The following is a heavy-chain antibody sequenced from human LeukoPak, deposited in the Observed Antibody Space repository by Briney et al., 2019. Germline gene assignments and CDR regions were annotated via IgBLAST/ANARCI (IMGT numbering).Heavy chain of an antibody. D-gene: IGHD1-26*01. J-gene: IGHJ4*02. CDR1: RFTFSSYA. CDR2: ISGSGGTT. CDR3: ARDSRSGSYYGDFDY. V-gene: IGHV3-23*01. Sequence: PGGSLRLSCAASRFTFSSYAMSWVRQAPGKGLEWVSAISGSGGTTYYADSVKGRFTISRDNSKSTLYLQMNSLRAEDTAVYYCARDSRSGSYYGDFDYWGQGTLVTVSS.